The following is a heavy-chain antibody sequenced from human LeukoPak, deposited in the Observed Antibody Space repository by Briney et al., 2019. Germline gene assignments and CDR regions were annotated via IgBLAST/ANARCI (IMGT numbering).Heavy chain of an antibody. J-gene: IGHJ4*02. CDR3: ARERKLPGSPPVD. Sequence: GGSLRLSCAASGFTFSSYDMHWVRQATGKGLEWVSAIGTAGDTYYPGSVKGRFTISRDNSKNTLYPQMNSLRAEDTAVYYCARERKLPGSPPVDWGQGTLVTVSS. CDR1: GFTFSSYD. CDR2: IGTAGDT. D-gene: IGHD1-26*01. V-gene: IGHV3-13*01.